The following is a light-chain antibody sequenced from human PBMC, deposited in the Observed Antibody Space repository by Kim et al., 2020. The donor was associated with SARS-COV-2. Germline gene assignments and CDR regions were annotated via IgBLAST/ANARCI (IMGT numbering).Light chain of an antibody. CDR1: NLGSKS. J-gene: IGLJ1*01. CDR2: HDS. CDR3: QVWDSSSDQNV. V-gene: IGLV3-21*04. Sequence: APGATARITCWGDNLGSKSVHWYQQTPGQAPVVVIHHDSDRPSGIPERFSGSKSGNTATLIISRVEAGDEADYYCQVWDSSSDQNVFGAGTKVTVL.